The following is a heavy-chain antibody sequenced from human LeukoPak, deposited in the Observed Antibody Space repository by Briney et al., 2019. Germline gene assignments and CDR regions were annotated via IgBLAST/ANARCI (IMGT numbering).Heavy chain of an antibody. CDR3: ATNSGSYWEDYYYYYMDV. Sequence: PSETLSLTCTVSGGSISSSSYYWGWIRQPPGKGLEWIGSIYYSGSTYYNPSLKSRVTISVDTSKTQFSLKLSSVTAADTAVDYCATNSGSYWEDYYYYYMDVWGKGTTVTVSS. J-gene: IGHJ6*03. D-gene: IGHD1-26*01. CDR2: IYYSGST. V-gene: IGHV4-39*01. CDR1: GGSISSSSYY.